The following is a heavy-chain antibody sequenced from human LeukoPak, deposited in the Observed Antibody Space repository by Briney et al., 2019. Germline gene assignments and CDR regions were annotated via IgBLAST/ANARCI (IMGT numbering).Heavy chain of an antibody. D-gene: IGHD2-15*01. CDR2: IYYGGST. CDR3: ARDPRPYCSGGSCYLRHDY. Sequence: SETLSLTCTVSGGSISSYYWSWIRQPPGKGLEWIGYIYYGGSTNYNPSLKSRVTISVDTSKNQFSLKLSSVTAADTAVYYCARDPRPYCSGGSCYLRHDYWGQGTLVTVSS. CDR1: GGSISSYY. V-gene: IGHV4-59*12. J-gene: IGHJ4*02.